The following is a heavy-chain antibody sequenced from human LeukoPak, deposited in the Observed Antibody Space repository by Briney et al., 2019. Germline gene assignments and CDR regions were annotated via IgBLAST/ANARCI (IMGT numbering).Heavy chain of an antibody. Sequence: SETLSLTCTVSGGSISSYYWSWIRQPPGKGLEWIGYIYYSGSTNYNPSLKSRVTISVDTSKNQFSLKLSSVTAADTAVYYCARGGAALNWFDPWGQGTLVTVSS. V-gene: IGHV4-59*01. D-gene: IGHD1-26*01. CDR1: GGSISSYY. CDR2: IYYSGST. CDR3: ARGGAALNWFDP. J-gene: IGHJ5*02.